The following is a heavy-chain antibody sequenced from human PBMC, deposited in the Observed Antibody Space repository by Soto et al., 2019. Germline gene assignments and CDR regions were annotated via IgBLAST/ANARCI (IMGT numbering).Heavy chain of an antibody. D-gene: IGHD1-7*01. CDR1: GFRFRTRA. V-gene: IGHV3-23*01. CDR2: IRPGGDST. J-gene: IGHJ6*02. Sequence: GSLRLSCAASGFRFRTRAMSWVRQAPGKGLEWVASIRPGGDSTYYADSVKGRFAVSRDNSNVTLYLQMDSLRVEDTAIYYCVRGTPTPGLDIWGRGTTVTAP. CDR3: VRGTPTPGLDI.